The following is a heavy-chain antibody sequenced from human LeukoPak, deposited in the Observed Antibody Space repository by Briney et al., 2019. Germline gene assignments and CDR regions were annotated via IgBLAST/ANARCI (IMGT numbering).Heavy chain of an antibody. J-gene: IGHJ5*02. CDR1: GGSISSGGYY. CDR3: ARYCSSTNCYKGGFDP. V-gene: IGHV4-31*03. D-gene: IGHD2-2*02. CDR2: IYYSGST. Sequence: SETLSLTCTVSGGSISSGGYYWSWIRQHPGKGLEWIGYIYYSGSTYSNPSLKSRVTISVDTSKNQFSLNLSSVTVADTAVYYCARYCSSTNCYKGGFDPWGQGTLVTVSS.